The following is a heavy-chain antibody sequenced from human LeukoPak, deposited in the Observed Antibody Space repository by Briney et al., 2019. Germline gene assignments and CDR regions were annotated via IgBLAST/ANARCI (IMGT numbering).Heavy chain of an antibody. Sequence: ASVKVSCKASGYTCTGYYMHWVRQAPGQGLEWMGWINPNSGGTNYAQKFQGRVTMTRDTSISTAYMELSRLRSDDTAVYYCARGVVGYSYAPDAFDIWGQGTMVTVSS. D-gene: IGHD5-18*01. CDR2: INPNSGGT. V-gene: IGHV1-2*02. J-gene: IGHJ3*02. CDR1: GYTCTGYY. CDR3: ARGVVGYSYAPDAFDI.